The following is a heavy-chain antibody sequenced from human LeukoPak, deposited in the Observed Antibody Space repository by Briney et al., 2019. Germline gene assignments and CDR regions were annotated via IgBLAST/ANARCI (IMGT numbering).Heavy chain of an antibody. Sequence: GGSLRLSCAASGFTFSSYWMSWVRHAPGKGLEWVANIKQDGSEKYYVDSVKGRFTISRDNAKNSLYLQMNSLRAEDTAVYYCARVFSLSYMDVWGKGTTVTVSS. CDR3: ARVFSLSYMDV. V-gene: IGHV3-7*01. J-gene: IGHJ6*03. CDR2: IKQDGSEK. CDR1: GFTFSSYW. D-gene: IGHD3-3*02.